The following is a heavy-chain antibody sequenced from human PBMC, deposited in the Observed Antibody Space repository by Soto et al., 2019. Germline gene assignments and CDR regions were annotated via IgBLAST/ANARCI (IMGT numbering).Heavy chain of an antibody. Sequence: ASVKVSCKASGDAFSDYYIHWVRQAPGKGLEWMGWINPNSGGTKYAPKFQGGVTMTRGTSITTAYIELSRRRSGHTAVYYCARDSRFYYTVTYDIANDAFDVGGQGTMVTVSS. CDR3: ARDSRFYYTVTYDIANDAFDV. D-gene: IGHD3-3*01. V-gene: IGHV1-2*02. CDR2: INPNSGGT. CDR1: GDAFSDYY. J-gene: IGHJ3*01.